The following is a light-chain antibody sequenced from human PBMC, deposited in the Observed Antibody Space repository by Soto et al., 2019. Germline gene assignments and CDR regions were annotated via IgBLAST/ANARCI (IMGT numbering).Light chain of an antibody. CDR3: QQYNSYPWT. V-gene: IGKV1-5*03. J-gene: IGKJ1*01. CDR1: QSISSW. Sequence: DIQMTQSPSPLSAAVGDRVTITCRASQSISSWLAWYQQKPGKAPKLLLYKASSLESGVPSRFSGSGSGTEFTLTISSLQPDDFATYYCQQYNSYPWTVGQGTKVEIK. CDR2: KAS.